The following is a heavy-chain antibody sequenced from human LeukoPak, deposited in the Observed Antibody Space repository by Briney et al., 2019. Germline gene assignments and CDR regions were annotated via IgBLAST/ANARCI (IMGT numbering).Heavy chain of an antibody. CDR1: GGSFSGYY. CDR2: INHSGST. V-gene: IGHV4-34*01. CDR3: ARGQDYCSSTSCYNWFDP. D-gene: IGHD2-2*01. J-gene: IGHJ5*02. Sequence: SETLSLTCAVYGGSFSGYYWSWIRQSPGKGLEWIGEINHSGSTNYNPSLKSRVTISVDTSKNQFSLKLSSVTAADTAVYYCARGQDYCSSTSCYNWFDPWVQGTLVTVSS.